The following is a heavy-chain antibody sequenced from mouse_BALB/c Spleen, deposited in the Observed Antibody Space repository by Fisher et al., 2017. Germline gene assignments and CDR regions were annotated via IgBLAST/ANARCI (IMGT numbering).Heavy chain of an antibody. Sequence: KFKGKATLTADTSSSTAYMQLSSLTSEDSAVYFCARGPMDYWGQGTSVTVSS. J-gene: IGHJ4*01. CDR3: ARGPMDY. V-gene: IGHV1S12*01.